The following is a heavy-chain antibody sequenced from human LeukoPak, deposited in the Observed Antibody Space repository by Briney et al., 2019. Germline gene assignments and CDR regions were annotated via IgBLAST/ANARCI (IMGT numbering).Heavy chain of an antibody. D-gene: IGHD3-22*01. CDR1: GGTFSSYA. V-gene: IGHV1-69*05. Sequence: ASVTVSCKASGGTFSSYAISWVRQAPGQGLEWMGGIIPIFGTANYAQKFQGRVTTTTDESTSTAYMELSSLRSEDTAVYYCARDPEYYYDSSGPGAFDIWGQGTMVTVSS. J-gene: IGHJ3*02. CDR3: ARDPEYYYDSSGPGAFDI. CDR2: IIPIFGTA.